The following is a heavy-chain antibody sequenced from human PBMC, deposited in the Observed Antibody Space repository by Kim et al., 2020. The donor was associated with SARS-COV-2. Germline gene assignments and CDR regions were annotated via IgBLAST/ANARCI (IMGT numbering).Heavy chain of an antibody. D-gene: IGHD3-10*01. J-gene: IGHJ3*02. V-gene: IGHV1-69*13. CDR2: IIPIFGTA. CDR3: ARWGEGGQAFDI. Sequence: SVKVSCKASGGTFSSYAISWVRQAPGQGLEWMGGIIPIFGTANYAQKFQGRVTITADESTSTAYMELSSLRSEDTAVYYCARWGEGGQAFDIWGQGTMVTVSS. CDR1: GGTFSSYA.